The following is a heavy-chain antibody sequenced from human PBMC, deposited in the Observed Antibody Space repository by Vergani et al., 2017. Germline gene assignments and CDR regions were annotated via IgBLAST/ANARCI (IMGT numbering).Heavy chain of an antibody. CDR1: GGSFSGYY. CDR3: ARVYYDSSGYYNEADYYYYYYMDV. J-gene: IGHJ6*03. Sequence: QVQLQQWGAGLLKPSETLSLTCAVYGGSFSGYYWSWIRQPPGKGLEWIGEINHSGSTNYNPSLKSRVTISVDTSKNQFSLKLSSVTAADTAVYYCARVYYDSSGYYNEADYYYYYYMDVWGKGTTVTVSS. D-gene: IGHD3-22*01. CDR2: INHSGST. V-gene: IGHV4-34*01.